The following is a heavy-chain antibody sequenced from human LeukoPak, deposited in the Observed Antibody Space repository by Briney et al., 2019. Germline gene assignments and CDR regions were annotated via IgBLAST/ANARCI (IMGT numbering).Heavy chain of an antibody. V-gene: IGHV1-69*13. CDR3: ARGTSVRGNFYSSSSVFDY. D-gene: IGHD6-6*01. CDR1: GSTNSTYT. CDR2: IIPSLKTV. Sequence: SVKVSCKASGSTNSTYTFGWVRQAPGQGLEWVGGIIPSLKTVNYEQTFQGRVTITADESARTVYMELSSLRSEDTAVYYCARGTSVRGNFYSSSSVFDYWGQGTLVTVS. J-gene: IGHJ4*02.